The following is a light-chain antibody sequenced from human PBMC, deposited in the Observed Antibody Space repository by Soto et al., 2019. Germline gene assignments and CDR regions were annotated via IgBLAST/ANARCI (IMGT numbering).Light chain of an antibody. Sequence: EVLLTQSPGTLSLSPGDRATLSCRASQSVTSTFLAWYQQKPGQAPRLLIYGASTRATGIPARFSGSGSGTEFTLTISSLQSEDFAVYYCQQYNNWPRTFGQGTKVDIK. CDR2: GAS. J-gene: IGKJ1*01. V-gene: IGKV3-15*01. CDR3: QQYNNWPRT. CDR1: QSVTST.